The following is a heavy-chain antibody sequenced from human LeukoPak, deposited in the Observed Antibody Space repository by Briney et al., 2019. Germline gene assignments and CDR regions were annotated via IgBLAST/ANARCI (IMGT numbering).Heavy chain of an antibody. V-gene: IGHV3-23*01. Sequence: TGGSLRLSCEASGFIFINYAVTWVRQAPGKGLEWVSAISGNGGSTYYADSVKGRFTISRDNSKNTVNLQMNSLRVEDTAVYYCAKDRAVGASYWYFDLWGRGTLVTVSS. J-gene: IGHJ2*01. D-gene: IGHD1-26*01. CDR1: GFIFINYA. CDR3: AKDRAVGASYWYFDL. CDR2: ISGNGGST.